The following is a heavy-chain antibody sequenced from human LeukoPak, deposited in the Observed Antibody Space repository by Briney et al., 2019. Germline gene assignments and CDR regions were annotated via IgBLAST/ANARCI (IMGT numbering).Heavy chain of an antibody. J-gene: IGHJ4*02. CDR3: ARHPYSGSYHFDY. CDR1: GYTFTVYY. Sequence: ASVKVSCKASGYTFTVYYMHWVRQAPGQGVEWMGWINPNSGGTNSAQKFQGRVTMTRDTTISTAYMELSRLTSDDTAVYYCARHPYSGSYHFDYWGQGTLVTVSS. D-gene: IGHD1-26*01. V-gene: IGHV1-2*02. CDR2: INPNSGGT.